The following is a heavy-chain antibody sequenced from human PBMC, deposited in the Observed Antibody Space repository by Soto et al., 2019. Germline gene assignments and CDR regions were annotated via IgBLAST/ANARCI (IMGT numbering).Heavy chain of an antibody. Sequence: GASVKVSCKASGYTFTIYAMHWVRQAPGQRLEWMGWINAGNGNTKYSQKFRGRVTITRDTSASTAYMELSSLRSEDTAVYYCARDNFSMVGGVIGFGNYLGQGTLVTGS. J-gene: IGHJ4*02. V-gene: IGHV1-3*01. CDR2: INAGNGNT. CDR3: ARDNFSMVGGVIGFGNY. D-gene: IGHD3-10*01. CDR1: GYTFTIYA.